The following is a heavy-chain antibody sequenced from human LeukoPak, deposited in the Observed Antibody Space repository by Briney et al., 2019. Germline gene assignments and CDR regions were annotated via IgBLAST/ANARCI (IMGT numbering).Heavy chain of an antibody. J-gene: IGHJ4*02. CDR3: ARIMGDYNILTGLYLNYNFDY. CDR1: GGSFSGFY. Sequence: PSETLSLTCVVYGGSFSGFYWSWIRQPPGMGLEWIGEINHRGSTHYNPSLKSRVTISVDTSKNQFSLKLSSVTAADTAVYYCARIMGDYNILTGLYLNYNFDYWGQGTLVTVSS. D-gene: IGHD3-9*01. CDR2: INHRGST. V-gene: IGHV4-34*01.